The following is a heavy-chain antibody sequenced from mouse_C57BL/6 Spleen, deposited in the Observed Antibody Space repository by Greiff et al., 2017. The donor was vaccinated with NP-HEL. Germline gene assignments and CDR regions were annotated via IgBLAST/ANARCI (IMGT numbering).Heavy chain of an antibody. V-gene: IGHV14-2*01. J-gene: IGHJ1*03. D-gene: IGHD1-1*01. CDR3: APWYYGSSYDWYFDV. Sequence: VQLQQSGAELVKPGVSVKLSCTASGFNTKDYYMHWVKQRTEQGLEWIGRLDPEDGETKYAPKAQGQATIAADASSNTAYLQLRSLASEDTAVYYCAPWYYGSSYDWYFDVWGTGTTVTVSS. CDR2: LDPEDGET. CDR1: GFNTKDYY.